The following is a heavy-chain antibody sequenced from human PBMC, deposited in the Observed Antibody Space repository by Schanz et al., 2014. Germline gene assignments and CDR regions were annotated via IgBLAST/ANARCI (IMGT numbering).Heavy chain of an antibody. D-gene: IGHD3-10*01. CDR3: ASLPVGYGSGIWDV. CDR1: GFAFSSYS. Sequence: QLVGSGGGLIQPGGSLRLSCTASGFAFSSYSMNWVRQAPGKGLEWVSYISSSGTTIYYAGSVKGRFTISRDNAKNSLFLQMNSLRVEDTAVYYCASLPVGYGSGIWDVWGQGTSVTVSS. CDR2: ISSSGTTI. J-gene: IGHJ6*02. V-gene: IGHV3-48*01.